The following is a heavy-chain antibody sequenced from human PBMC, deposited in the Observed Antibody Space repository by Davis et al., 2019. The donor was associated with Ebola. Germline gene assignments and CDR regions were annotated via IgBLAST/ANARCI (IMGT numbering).Heavy chain of an antibody. CDR1: GYTFTSYA. D-gene: IGHD2-15*01. CDR3: ARDIGYCSGGSCYSGWFDP. CDR2: INAGNGNT. V-gene: IGHV1-3*01. Sequence: ASVKVSCKASGYTFTSYAMHWVRHPLGQRLEWMGWINAGNGNTKYSQKFQGRVTITRDTSASTAYMELSSLRSEDTAVYYCARDIGYCSGGSCYSGWFDPWGQGTLVTVSS. J-gene: IGHJ5*02.